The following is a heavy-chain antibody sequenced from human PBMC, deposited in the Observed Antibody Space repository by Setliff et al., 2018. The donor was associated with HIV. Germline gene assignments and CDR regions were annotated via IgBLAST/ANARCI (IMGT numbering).Heavy chain of an antibody. J-gene: IGHJ4*02. CDR1: EFTFSDYY. CDR2: ISRDGNTI. D-gene: IGHD4-17*01. Sequence: VGSLRLSCAASEFTFSDYYMSWLRQAPGKGLEWVSYISRDGNTIYYADSVKGRFTISRDNAKNSLYLQLNSLRPEDTAVYYCARDKDEDYGSTSFDYWGQGILVTVSS. V-gene: IGHV3-11*01. CDR3: ARDKDEDYGSTSFDY.